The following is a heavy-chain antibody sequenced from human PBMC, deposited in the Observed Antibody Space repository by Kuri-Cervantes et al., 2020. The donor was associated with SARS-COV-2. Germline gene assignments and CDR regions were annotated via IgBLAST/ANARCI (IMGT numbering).Heavy chain of an antibody. V-gene: IGHV3-21*01. CDR3: ARDGAARRLYMDV. CDR2: ISSSSSYI. CDR1: GFTFSSYS. D-gene: IGHD6-6*01. Sequence: GVLKISCAASGFTFSSYSMNWVRQAPGKGLEWVSSISSSSSYIYYADSVKGRFTISRDNAKNSLYLQMNSLRAEDTAVYYCARDGAARRLYMDVWGKGTTVTVSS. J-gene: IGHJ6*03.